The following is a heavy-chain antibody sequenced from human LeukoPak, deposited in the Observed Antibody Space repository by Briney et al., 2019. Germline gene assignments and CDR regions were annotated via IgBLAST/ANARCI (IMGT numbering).Heavy chain of an antibody. CDR1: GVSISSYY. CDR2: IYYSGST. Sequence: PSETLSLTCTVSGVSISSYYWSWIRQPPGKGLEWIGYIYYSGSTNYNPSLKSRVTISVDTSKNQFSLKLSSVTAADTAVYYCARDQSIAAAGTNAFDIWGQGTMVTVSS. CDR3: ARDQSIAAAGTNAFDI. D-gene: IGHD6-13*01. V-gene: IGHV4-59*01. J-gene: IGHJ3*02.